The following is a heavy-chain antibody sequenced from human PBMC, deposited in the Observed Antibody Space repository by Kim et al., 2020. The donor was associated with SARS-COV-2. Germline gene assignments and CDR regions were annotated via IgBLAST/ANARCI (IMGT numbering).Heavy chain of an antibody. V-gene: IGHV4-39*02. CDR1: DDSITSTSYY. CDR3: ARSRGIRRTMITGGRFDV. Sequence: SETLSLTCTVSDDSITSTSYYWAWIRQSPGKGLEWIGIKSYSGNIYYNPSLESRVTVSIDSSKSLFSLNLSSVTAADTALYYCARSRGIRRTMITGGRFDVWGRGTSVTVSS. D-gene: IGHD3-22*01. J-gene: IGHJ3*01. CDR2: KSYSGNI.